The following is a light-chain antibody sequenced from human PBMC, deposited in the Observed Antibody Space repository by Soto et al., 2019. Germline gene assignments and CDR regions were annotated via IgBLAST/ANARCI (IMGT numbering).Light chain of an antibody. J-gene: IGKJ1*01. V-gene: IGKV1-5*03. CDR1: QSISNW. CDR2: KAS. Sequence: DIQMTQSPSTLSASVGDRVTITCRASQSISNWLAWYQQKPGKAPKLLIYKASTLESGVPSNFSGSGSGTEFTLSISSLQPEDFATYYCQQYNSYPWTFGQGTTGDIK. CDR3: QQYNSYPWT.